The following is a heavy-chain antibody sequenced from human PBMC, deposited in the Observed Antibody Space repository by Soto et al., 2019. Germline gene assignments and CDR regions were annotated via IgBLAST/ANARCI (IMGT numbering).Heavy chain of an antibody. D-gene: IGHD2-15*01. Sequence: GGSLRLSCTASGFTFGDYAMSWFRQAPGKGLEWVGFIRSKAYGETTEYAASVKGRFTISRDDSKSIAYLQMNSLKTEDTAVYYCTGDIVVVVAATPPLNPCGQGTLVTVSS. CDR2: IRSKAYGETT. J-gene: IGHJ5*02. CDR1: GFTFGDYA. CDR3: TGDIVVVVAATPPLNP. V-gene: IGHV3-49*03.